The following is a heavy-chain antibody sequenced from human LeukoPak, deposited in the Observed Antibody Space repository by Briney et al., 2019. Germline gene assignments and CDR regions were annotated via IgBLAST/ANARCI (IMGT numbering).Heavy chain of an antibody. CDR2: IKSKTDGGTT. J-gene: IGHJ4*02. CDR1: GFTFSNAW. CDR3: TTRQGARGSYYSDSSGYYY. D-gene: IGHD3-22*01. Sequence: GGSLRLSCAASGFTFSNAWMSWVRQAPGKGLEWVGRIKSKTDGGTTDYAAPVKGRFTISRDDSKNTLYLQMNSLKTEDTAVYYCTTRQGARGSYYSDSSGYYYWGQGTLVTVSS. V-gene: IGHV3-15*01.